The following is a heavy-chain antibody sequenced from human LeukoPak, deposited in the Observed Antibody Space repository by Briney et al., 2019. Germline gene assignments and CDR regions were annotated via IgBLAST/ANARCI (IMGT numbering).Heavy chain of an antibody. CDR2: IDSDGSDT. CDR1: GFTFSSYW. CDR3: TRGYVGIDY. D-gene: IGHD5-12*01. V-gene: IGHV3-74*01. Sequence: GGSLRLSCAASGFTFSSYWMHWVRQAPGKGLVWVSRIDSDGSDTIYADSVKGRFTISRDNAKNTLYLQMNSLRAEDTAVYYCTRGYVGIDYWGQGTLVTVSS. J-gene: IGHJ4*02.